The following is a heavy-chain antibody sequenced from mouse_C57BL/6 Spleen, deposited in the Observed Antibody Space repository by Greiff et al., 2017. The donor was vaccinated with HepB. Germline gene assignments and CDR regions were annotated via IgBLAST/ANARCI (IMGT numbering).Heavy chain of an antibody. CDR1: GFTFSSYA. Sequence: DVHLVESGGGLVKPGGSLKLSCAASGFTFSSYAMSWVRQTPEKRLEWVATISDGGSYTYYPDNVKGRFTISRDNAKNNLYLQMSHLKSEDTAMYYCARGVTTRAWFAYWGQGTLVTVSA. J-gene: IGHJ3*01. V-gene: IGHV5-4*01. CDR2: ISDGGSYT. D-gene: IGHD2-2*01. CDR3: ARGVTTRAWFAY.